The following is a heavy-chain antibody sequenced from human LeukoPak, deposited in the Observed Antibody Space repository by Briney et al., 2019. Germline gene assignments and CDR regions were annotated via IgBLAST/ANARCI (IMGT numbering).Heavy chain of an antibody. CDR2: IIPIFGTA. J-gene: IGHJ6*03. Sequence: GASVKVSCKASGGTFSSYAISWVRQAPGQGLEWMGGIIPIFGTANYAQKFQGRVTITTDESTSTAYMELSSLRSEDTAVYYCALRLDGGYYYYYMDVWGKGTTVTVSS. CDR3: ALRLDGGYYYYYMDV. D-gene: IGHD6-19*01. CDR1: GGTFSSYA. V-gene: IGHV1-69*05.